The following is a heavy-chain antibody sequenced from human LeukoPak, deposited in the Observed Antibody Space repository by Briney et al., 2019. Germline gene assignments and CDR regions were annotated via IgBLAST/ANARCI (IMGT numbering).Heavy chain of an antibody. D-gene: IGHD2-21*02. V-gene: IGHV3-48*03. Sequence: PGGTLRLSCAASGFPVNKYERHWVRQAPGKGLEWVSYIDAGATSTNYADSVWGRFTLSRDNAQNSVHLQMNSLRDEDTAVYYCVRGRLLRSTKYFDYWGQGALVTVSS. CDR2: IDAGATST. CDR3: VRGRLLRSTKYFDY. J-gene: IGHJ4*02. CDR1: GFPVNKYE.